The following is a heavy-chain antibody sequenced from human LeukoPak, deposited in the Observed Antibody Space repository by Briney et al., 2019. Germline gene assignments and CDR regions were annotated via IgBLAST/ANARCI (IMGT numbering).Heavy chain of an antibody. D-gene: IGHD3-22*01. CDR1: GFTFSSYG. CDR3: VRNRLPDYYDSNYGMDV. Sequence: PGRSLRLSCAASGFTFSSYGMHWVRQAPGKGLEWVAVIWYDGSNKYYADSVKGRFTISRDNSKNTLYLQMNSLRAEDTAVYYCVRNRLPDYYDSNYGMDVWGQGTTVTVSS. V-gene: IGHV3-33*01. CDR2: IWYDGSNK. J-gene: IGHJ6*02.